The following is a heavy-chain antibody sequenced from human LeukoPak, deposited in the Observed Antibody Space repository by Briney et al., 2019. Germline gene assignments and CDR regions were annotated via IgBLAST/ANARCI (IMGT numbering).Heavy chain of an antibody. CDR3: ARDGGVVVPSAPAVFDI. CDR2: IYNSQSP. D-gene: IGHD2-2*01. CDR1: GGSISSYY. V-gene: IGHV4-4*07. J-gene: IGHJ3*02. Sequence: SETLSLTCTVSGGSISSYYWSWIRQPAGKGLEWIGRIYNSQSPNYNPSLKSRVTMSVDTSKNQFSLKLSSVTAADTAVYYCARDGGVVVPSAPAVFDIWGRGTLVTVS.